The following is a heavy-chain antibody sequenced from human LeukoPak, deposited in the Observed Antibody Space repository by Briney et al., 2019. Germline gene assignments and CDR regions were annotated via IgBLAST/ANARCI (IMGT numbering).Heavy chain of an antibody. CDR3: ARGPVGYYGSGSYPYDY. CDR1: GGSISSYY. CDR2: IYYSGST. D-gene: IGHD3-10*01. J-gene: IGHJ4*02. V-gene: IGHV4-59*01. Sequence: SETLSLTCTVSGGSISSYYWSWVRQPPGKGLEWIGYIYYSGSTNYNPSLKSRVTISVDTSKNQFSLKLSSVTAADTAVYYCARGPVGYYGSGSYPYDYWGQGTLVTVSS.